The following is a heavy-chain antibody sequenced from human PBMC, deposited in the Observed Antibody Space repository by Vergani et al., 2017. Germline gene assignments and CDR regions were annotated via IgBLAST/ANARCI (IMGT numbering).Heavy chain of an antibody. D-gene: IGHD5-12*01. CDR3: AREIVATGDAFDI. Sequence: QVQLVQSGAEVKKPGASVKVSCKASGYTFTSYDINWVRQATGQGLEWMGRIIPILGIANYAQKFQGRVTITADKSTSTAYMELSSLRSEDTAVYYCAREIVATGDAFDICGQGTMVTVSS. J-gene: IGHJ3*02. V-gene: IGHV1-69*09. CDR1: GYTFTSYD. CDR2: IIPILGIA.